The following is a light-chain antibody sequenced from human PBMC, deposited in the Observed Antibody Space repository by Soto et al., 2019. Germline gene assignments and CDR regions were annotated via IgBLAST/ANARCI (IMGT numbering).Light chain of an antibody. CDR3: QQDGSSPRLT. Sequence: EIVLTQSPGTLSLSPGEIATLSCRASQSVSSTYVAWYQQKPGQALSLLIYGASSTATAIPDRFSGSGSGTDFTLSISRLEPEDFAVYYCQQDGSSPRLTFGGGTKVEIK. CDR1: QSVSSTY. CDR2: GAS. V-gene: IGKV3-20*01. J-gene: IGKJ4*01.